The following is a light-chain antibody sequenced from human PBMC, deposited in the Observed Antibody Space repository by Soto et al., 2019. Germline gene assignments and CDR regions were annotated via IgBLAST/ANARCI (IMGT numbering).Light chain of an antibody. Sequence: EIVLTQSPGTLSLSPGERATLSCRASQSVTNSYLAWYRQKPGQAPRLLLYGASSRATGVPDRFSGSGSGTDFTLTISRLEPEDLAVYYCQQYGTSPWTFGQGTKVEIK. CDR1: QSVTNSY. J-gene: IGKJ1*01. CDR3: QQYGTSPWT. V-gene: IGKV3-20*01. CDR2: GAS.